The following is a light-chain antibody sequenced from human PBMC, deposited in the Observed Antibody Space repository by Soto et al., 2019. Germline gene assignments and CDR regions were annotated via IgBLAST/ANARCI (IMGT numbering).Light chain of an antibody. J-gene: IGLJ2*01. CDR2: EDS. V-gene: IGLV3-10*01. CDR3: YSTDNSGNHVV. CDR1: ALPKKY. Sequence: SYELTQPPSVSVSPGQTARITCSGDALPKKYASWYQQKSGQAPVLVIYEDSKRPSGIPERFSGSSSGTMATLTISGAQVEDEADYYCYSTDNSGNHVVFGGGTKLTV.